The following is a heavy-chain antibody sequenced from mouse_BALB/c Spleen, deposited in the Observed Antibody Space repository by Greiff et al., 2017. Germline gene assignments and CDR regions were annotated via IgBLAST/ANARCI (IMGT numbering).Heavy chain of an antibody. CDR2: IDPETGGT. Sequence: VQLVESGAELVRPGASVTLSCKASGYTFTDYEMHWVKQTPVHGLEWIGAIDPETGGTAYNQKFKGKATLTADKSSSTAYMELRSLTSEDSAVYYCTVYAPFAYWGQGTLVTVSA. D-gene: IGHD2-3*01. V-gene: IGHV1-15*01. J-gene: IGHJ3*01. CDR1: GYTFTDYE. CDR3: TVYAPFAY.